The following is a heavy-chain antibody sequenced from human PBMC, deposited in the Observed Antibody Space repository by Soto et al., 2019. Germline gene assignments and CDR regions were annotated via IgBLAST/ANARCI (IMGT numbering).Heavy chain of an antibody. CDR3: ARFIVVVTAIDY. Sequence: QVQLVQSGAEEKKPGASVKVSCKASGYTFTSYAMHWVRQAPGQRLEWMGWINAGNGNTKYSQKFQGRVTITRDTSASTAYMELSSLRSEDTAVYYCARFIVVVTAIDYWGQGTLVTVSS. J-gene: IGHJ4*02. CDR1: GYTFTSYA. V-gene: IGHV1-3*05. CDR2: INAGNGNT. D-gene: IGHD2-21*02.